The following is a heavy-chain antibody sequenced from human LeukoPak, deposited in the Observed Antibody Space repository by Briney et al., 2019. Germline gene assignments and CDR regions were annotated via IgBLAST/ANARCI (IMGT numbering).Heavy chain of an antibody. D-gene: IGHD1-14*01. CDR1: RFTFSRYG. CDR3: ACRITY. V-gene: IGHV3-30*19. Sequence: GGSLRLSCAASRFTFSRYGMHWVRQAPGKGLEWVAVISYDGSNKYYADSVKGRFTISRDNSKNTLYLQMNSLRAEDTAVYYCACRITYWGQGTLVTVSS. J-gene: IGHJ4*02. CDR2: ISYDGSNK.